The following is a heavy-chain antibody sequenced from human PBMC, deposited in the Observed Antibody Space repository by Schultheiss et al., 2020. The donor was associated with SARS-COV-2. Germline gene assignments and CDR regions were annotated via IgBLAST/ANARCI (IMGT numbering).Heavy chain of an antibody. D-gene: IGHD2-15*01. CDR1: GYTFTGYY. CDR3: ARDRTEGWWDY. Sequence: ASVKVSCKASGYTFTGYYMHWVRQAPGQGLEWMGRINPNSGGTNYAQKFQGRVTITADKSTSTAYMELSSLRSEDTAVYYCARDRTEGWWDYWGQGTLVTVSS. CDR2: INPNSGGT. J-gene: IGHJ4*02. V-gene: IGHV1-2*06.